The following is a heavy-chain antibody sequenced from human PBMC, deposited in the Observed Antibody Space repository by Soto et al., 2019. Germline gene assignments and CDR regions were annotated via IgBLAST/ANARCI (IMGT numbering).Heavy chain of an antibody. V-gene: IGHV4-30-2*01. Sequence: PSETLSLTCAVSGGYISGGYYSWSWIRQPPGKGLEWIGFIYNSGSTYYNSSLKSRVTISVDTSKNQFSLKLSSVTAADTAVYYCARSRHRGGGMDVWGQGTTVTV. CDR3: ARSRHRGGGMDV. J-gene: IGHJ6*02. CDR1: GGYISGGYYS. D-gene: IGHD3-10*01. CDR2: IYNSGST.